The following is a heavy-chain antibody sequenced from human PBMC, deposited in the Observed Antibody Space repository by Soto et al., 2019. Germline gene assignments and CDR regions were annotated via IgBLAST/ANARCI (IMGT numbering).Heavy chain of an antibody. D-gene: IGHD3-10*01. J-gene: IGHJ6*02. CDR1: GGSFSGYY. Sequence: PSETLSFTCAVYGGSFSGYYWSWIRQPPGKGLEWIGEINHSGSTNYNPSLKSRVAISVDTSKNQFSLKLSSVTAADTAVYYCERVRRTYGSGSYGYYYYYGMDVWGQGTTVTVSS. CDR2: INHSGST. V-gene: IGHV4-34*01. CDR3: ERVRRTYGSGSYGYYYYYGMDV.